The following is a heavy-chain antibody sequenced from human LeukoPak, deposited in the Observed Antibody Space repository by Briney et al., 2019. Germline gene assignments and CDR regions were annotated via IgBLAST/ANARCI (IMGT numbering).Heavy chain of an antibody. J-gene: IGHJ5*02. CDR3: ARVWSSTSSGYNWFDP. CDR2: INPNSGGT. D-gene: IGHD6-6*01. CDR1: GYTFTGYY. Sequence: ASVKVSCKASGYTFTGYYMYWVRQAPGQGLEWMGWINPNSGGTNYEQKFQGRVTMTRDTTITTAYLELSRLTSDDTAVYYCARVWSSTSSGYNWFDPWGQGTLVTVSS. V-gene: IGHV1-2*02.